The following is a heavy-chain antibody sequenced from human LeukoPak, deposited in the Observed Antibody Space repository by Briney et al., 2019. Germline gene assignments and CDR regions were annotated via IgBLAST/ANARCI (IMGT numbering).Heavy chain of an antibody. CDR3: ARERNFYYYDY. CDR2: ITGDCNYI. Sequence: GGSLRLSCAASGFTFNDYTMTWVRQAPGKGLEWVSSITGDCNYIFYADSVKGRFTISRDNAQNSLFLELNSLRGEDTAVYYCARERNFYYYDYWGQGALVTVSS. V-gene: IGHV3-21*01. CDR1: GFTFNDYT. J-gene: IGHJ4*02. D-gene: IGHD3-3*01.